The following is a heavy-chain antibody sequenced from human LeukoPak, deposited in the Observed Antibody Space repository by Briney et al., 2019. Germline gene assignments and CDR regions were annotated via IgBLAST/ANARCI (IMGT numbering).Heavy chain of an antibody. V-gene: IGHV4-30-4*01. Sequence: SETLSLTCTVSGGSISSGDYYWSWIRQPPGKGLEWIGYIYYSGSTYHNPSLKSRVTISVDTSKNQFSLKPSSVTAADTAVYYCARDEGANWFDPWGQGTLVTVSS. J-gene: IGHJ5*02. CDR1: GGSISSGDYY. CDR3: ARDEGANWFDP. CDR2: IYYSGST. D-gene: IGHD4/OR15-4a*01.